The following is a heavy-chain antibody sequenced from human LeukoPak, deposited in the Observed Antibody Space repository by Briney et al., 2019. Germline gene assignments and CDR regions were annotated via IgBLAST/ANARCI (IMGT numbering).Heavy chain of an antibody. D-gene: IGHD3-3*02. CDR3: TRHFFSE. CDR1: GFTFSSYW. CDR2: SRNKADSYTT. V-gene: IGHV3-72*01. Sequence: GGSLRLSCAASGFTFSSYWMSWVRQAPGKGLEWVGRSRNKADSYTTYYAASVKGRFTISRDDSKNSLYLQMNSLRAEDTAVYYCTRHFFSEWGQGTLVTVSS. J-gene: IGHJ4*02.